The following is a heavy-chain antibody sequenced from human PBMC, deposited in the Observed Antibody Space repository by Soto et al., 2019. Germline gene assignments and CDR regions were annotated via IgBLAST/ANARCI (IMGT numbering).Heavy chain of an antibody. Sequence: PSETLSLTCTVSGGSISIYYWNWIRQPPGKGLEWIGYIYYSGSTKYNPSLKSRVTISVDTSKNQFSLKVRSVTAADTAVYYCARAEFDSWGQGTLVTVSS. V-gene: IGHV4-59*01. CDR3: ARAEFDS. CDR2: IYYSGST. CDR1: GGSISIYY. J-gene: IGHJ4*02.